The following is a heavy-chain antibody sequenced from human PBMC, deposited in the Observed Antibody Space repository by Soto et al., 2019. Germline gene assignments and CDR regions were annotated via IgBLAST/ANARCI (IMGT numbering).Heavy chain of an antibody. Sequence: SETLSLTCNVSGGSISGYYWSWIRQPPEKGLEWIGYMYNTGSTVYNPSYKSRVTISVDTSKNQFSLKLNSVTAADTAVYYCARDLWGYCGTDCYPLDVWGQGTTVTVSS. D-gene: IGHD2-21*02. CDR3: ARDLWGYCGTDCYPLDV. V-gene: IGHV4-59*01. CDR2: MYNTGST. CDR1: GGSISGYY. J-gene: IGHJ6*02.